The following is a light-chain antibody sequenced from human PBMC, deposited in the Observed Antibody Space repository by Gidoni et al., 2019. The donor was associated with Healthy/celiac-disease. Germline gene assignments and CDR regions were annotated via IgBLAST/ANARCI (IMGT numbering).Light chain of an antibody. Sequence: DIQMTKSPSSVSASVGDRVTITCRASQCVSSWLAWYPQKPGKAPELLIYDASSLQRGVPSRFSGSGSGTDFTLPISSLQPEDFASYYFQQTNRFPPTFGQGTRLEIK. CDR2: DAS. CDR3: QQTNRFPPT. CDR1: QCVSSW. J-gene: IGKJ5*01. V-gene: IGKV1-12*01.